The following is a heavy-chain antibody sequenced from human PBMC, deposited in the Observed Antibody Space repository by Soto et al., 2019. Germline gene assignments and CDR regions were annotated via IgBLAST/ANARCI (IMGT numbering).Heavy chain of an antibody. V-gene: IGHV1-46*01. CDR1: GYTFTSNW. CDR3: ARDHSISSSGAWWLDP. D-gene: IGHD6-13*01. J-gene: IGHJ5*02. CDR2: INPSGGTT. Sequence: GASVKVSCKASGYTFTSNWIHWMRRAPGQGLEWMGIINPSGGTTYYAQKFQGRVTLTRDTSTSTVYMELTSLTSEDTAVYYCARDHSISSSGAWWLDPWGQGTLVTVSS.